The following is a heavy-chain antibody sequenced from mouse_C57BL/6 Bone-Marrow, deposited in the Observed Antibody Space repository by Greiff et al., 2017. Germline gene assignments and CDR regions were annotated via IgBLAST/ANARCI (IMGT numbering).Heavy chain of an antibody. Sequence: EVKVVESGGGLVQPGGSMKLSCVASGFTFSNYWMNWVRQSPEKGLEWVAQIRLKSDNYATHYAESVKGRFTISRDDSKSSVYLQMNNLRAEDTGIYYCTQTAQAHFDYWGQGTTLTVSS. V-gene: IGHV6-3*01. J-gene: IGHJ2*01. CDR2: IRLKSDNYAT. D-gene: IGHD3-2*02. CDR3: TQTAQAHFDY. CDR1: GFTFSNYW.